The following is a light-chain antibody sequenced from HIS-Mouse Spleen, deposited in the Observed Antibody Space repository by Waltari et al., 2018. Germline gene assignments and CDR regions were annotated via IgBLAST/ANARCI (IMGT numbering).Light chain of an antibody. CDR3: QQSYSTPRT. V-gene: IGKV1-39*01. CDR1: QSSSSY. J-gene: IGKJ2*01. CDR2: AAS. Sequence: DIQMNQSPSSLSASVGDRVTITCRASQSSSSYLNWYQQKPGKAPKLLIYAASSLQSGVPSRFSCSGSGTDFTLTISSLQPEDFATYYCQQSYSTPRTFGQGTKLEIK.